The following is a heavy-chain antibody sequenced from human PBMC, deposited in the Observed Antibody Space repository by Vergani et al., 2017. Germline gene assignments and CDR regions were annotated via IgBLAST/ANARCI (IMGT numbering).Heavy chain of an antibody. Sequence: QVQLQQWGGGLLKPSETLSLTCVVNGGSFTSYHWTWIRQSPGEGLEWGGVIDHTGRPDYNPSLNSRLTMSVDKSRNQFSLTLNSVTATDTAIYFCARVNTKTNGHLYYYYYMDVWGQGTAVTVS. J-gene: IGHJ6*03. CDR1: GGSFTSYH. CDR2: IDHTGRP. D-gene: IGHD2-8*01. CDR3: ARVNTKTNGHLYYYYYMDV. V-gene: IGHV4-34*01.